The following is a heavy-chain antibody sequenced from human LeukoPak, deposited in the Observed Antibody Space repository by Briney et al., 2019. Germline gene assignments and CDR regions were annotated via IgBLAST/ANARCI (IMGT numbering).Heavy chain of an antibody. D-gene: IGHD6-6*01. CDR3: ARDRSSSPTGIDY. V-gene: IGHV4-59*01. J-gene: IGHJ4*02. CDR1: GGSISSYY. CDR2: IYYSGST. Sequence: PSETLSLTRTVSGGSISSYYWSWIRQPPGKGLEWIGYIYYSGSTNYNPSLKSRVTISVDTSKNQFSLKLSSVTAADTAVYYCARDRSSSPTGIDYWGQGTLVTVSS.